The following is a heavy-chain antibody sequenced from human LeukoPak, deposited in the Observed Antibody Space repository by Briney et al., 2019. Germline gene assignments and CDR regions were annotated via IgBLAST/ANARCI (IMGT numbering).Heavy chain of an antibody. D-gene: IGHD2-21*01. Sequence: GGSLRLSCAASGFTFSSYAMHWVRQAPGKGLEWVAVISYDGSNKYYADSVKGRLTIPRDNSKNTLYLQMNSLRAEDTAVYYCARVSRGASYYGGDCYVDAFDIWGQGTMVTVSS. CDR2: ISYDGSNK. CDR3: ARVSRGASYYGGDCYVDAFDI. J-gene: IGHJ3*02. CDR1: GFTFSSYA. V-gene: IGHV3-30-3*01.